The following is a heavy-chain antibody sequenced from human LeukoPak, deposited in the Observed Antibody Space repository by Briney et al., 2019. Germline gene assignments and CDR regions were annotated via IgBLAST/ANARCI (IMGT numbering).Heavy chain of an antibody. J-gene: IGHJ3*02. Sequence: PSETLSLTCTVSGGSLSSYYWSWIRQPAGKGLEWIGRIYTSGSTNYNPSLKSRGTMSVDTSKNQFSLKLSSVTAADTAVYYCARGGGSWYYDSSGHDAFDIWGQGTMVTVSS. CDR3: ARGGGSWYYDSSGHDAFDI. V-gene: IGHV4-4*07. CDR1: GGSLSSYY. D-gene: IGHD3-22*01. CDR2: IYTSGST.